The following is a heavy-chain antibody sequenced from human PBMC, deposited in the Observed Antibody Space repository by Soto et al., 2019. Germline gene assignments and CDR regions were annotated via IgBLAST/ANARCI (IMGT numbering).Heavy chain of an antibody. CDR2: IKQDGSEK. CDR1: GFTFSSYW. Sequence: GGSLRLSCAASGFTFSSYWMSWVRQAPGKGLEWVANIKQDGSEKYYVDSVKGRFTISRDNAKNSLYLQMNSLRAEDTAVYYCARALFRDHYYYYMDVWGKGTTVTVSS. CDR3: ARALFRDHYYYYMDV. V-gene: IGHV3-7*01. J-gene: IGHJ6*03.